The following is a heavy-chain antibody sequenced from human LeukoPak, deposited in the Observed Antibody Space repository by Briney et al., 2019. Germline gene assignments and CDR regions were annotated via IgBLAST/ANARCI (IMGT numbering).Heavy chain of an antibody. CDR1: GGTFSSYA. CDR3: ARDLSYCSGGSCYSDY. Sequence: SVKVSCKASGGTFSSYAISWVRQAPGQGLEWMGRIIPIFGTANYAQKFQGRVTITTNESTSTAYMELSSLRSEDTAVYYCARDLSYCSGGSCYSDYWGQGTLVTVSS. D-gene: IGHD2-15*01. V-gene: IGHV1-69*05. J-gene: IGHJ4*02. CDR2: IIPIFGTA.